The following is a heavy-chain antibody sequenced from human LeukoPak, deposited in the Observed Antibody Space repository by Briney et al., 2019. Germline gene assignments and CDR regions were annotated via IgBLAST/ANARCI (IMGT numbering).Heavy chain of an antibody. CDR1: GFTVSSNY. CDR2: IYSGGST. Sequence: GGSLRVSCAASGFTVSSNYMSCVRQAPGKGLEWVSVIYSGGSTYYADSVKGRFTISRYNSKNTLYLQMNSLRAKDTAVYYCARVNYGDYSTYYFDYWGQGTLVTVSS. CDR3: ARVNYGDYSTYYFDY. D-gene: IGHD4-17*01. J-gene: IGHJ4*02. V-gene: IGHV3-53*01.